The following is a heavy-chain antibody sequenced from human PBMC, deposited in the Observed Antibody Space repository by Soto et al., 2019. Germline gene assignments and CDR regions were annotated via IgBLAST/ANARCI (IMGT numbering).Heavy chain of an antibody. J-gene: IGHJ4*02. V-gene: IGHV3-23*01. D-gene: IGHD3-10*01. CDR3: AKGEPITMVRGVIITIGY. CDR1: GFTFSSYA. Sequence: GGSLRLSCAASGFTFSSYAMSWVRQAPGKGLEWVSAISGSGGSTYYADSVKGRFTISRDNSKNTLYLQMNSLRAEDTAVYYCAKGEPITMVRGVIITIGYWGQGTLVTVSS. CDR2: ISGSGGST.